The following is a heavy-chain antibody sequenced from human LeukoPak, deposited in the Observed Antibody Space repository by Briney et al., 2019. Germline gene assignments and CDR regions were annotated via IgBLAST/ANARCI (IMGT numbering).Heavy chain of an antibody. V-gene: IGHV4-59*01. Sequence: SETLSHTCTVSGGSLSSDHWNWLRQPPGKGLEWIGCIYYSGSTYYNPSLKSRVTISVDMSKSQFCLRLTSVTAADTAVYYCARKNVFDIWGQGTLVTVSS. D-gene: IGHD2/OR15-2a*01. CDR2: IYYSGST. J-gene: IGHJ3*02. CDR1: GGSLSSDH. CDR3: ARKNVFDI.